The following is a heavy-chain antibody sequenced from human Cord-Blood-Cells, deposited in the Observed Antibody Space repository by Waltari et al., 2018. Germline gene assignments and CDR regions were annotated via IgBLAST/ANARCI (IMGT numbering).Heavy chain of an antibody. CDR3: AGSGYSSSWYDT. CDR1: GGSFSGYY. V-gene: IGHV4-34*01. D-gene: IGHD6-13*01. J-gene: IGHJ5*02. CDR2: INLSGST. Sequence: QVQLQQWGAGLLKPSETLSLTCAVYGGSFSGYYWSWIRQPPGKGLEWIGEINLSGSTNYNPSLKSRVTISVDTSKNQFSLKLSSVTAADTAVYYCAGSGYSSSWYDTWCQGTLVTVSS.